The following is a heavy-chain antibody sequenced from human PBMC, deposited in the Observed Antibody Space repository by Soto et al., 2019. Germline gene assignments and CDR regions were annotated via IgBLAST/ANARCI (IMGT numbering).Heavy chain of an antibody. J-gene: IGHJ4*02. CDR2: IYYSGST. CDR1: GGSISSSSYY. CDR3: ARHAPSGVVVVAAPDY. Sequence: QLQLQESGPGLVKPSETLSLTCTVSGGSISSSSYYWGWIRQPPGKGLEWIGSIYYSGSTYYNPSLKSRVTISVDTSKNQFSLKLSSVTAADTAVYYCARHAPSGVVVVAAPDYWGQGTLVTVSS. V-gene: IGHV4-39*01. D-gene: IGHD2-15*01.